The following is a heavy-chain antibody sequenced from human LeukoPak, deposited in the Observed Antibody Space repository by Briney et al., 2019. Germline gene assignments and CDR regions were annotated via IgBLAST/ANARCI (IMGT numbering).Heavy chain of an antibody. CDR2: ISGSGDST. V-gene: IGHV3-23*01. CDR1: GFTFSNYA. CDR3: AKAPGYCTSTSCYGLYFDF. Sequence: GGSLRLSCAAPGFTFSNYAMSWVRQAPGKGLEWVSTISGSGDSTYYADSVKGRFTISRDKSKNTLYLQMNSLRAEDTAVYYCAKAPGYCTSTSCYGLYFDFWGQGTLVTVSS. D-gene: IGHD2-2*01. J-gene: IGHJ4*02.